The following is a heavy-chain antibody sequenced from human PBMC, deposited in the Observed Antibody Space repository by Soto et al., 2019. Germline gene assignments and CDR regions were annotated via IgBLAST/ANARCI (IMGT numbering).Heavy chain of an antibody. Sequence: SLRLSCSASGFNFKIYGMTWVRQAPGKGLEWISDISTLGTTIHYADSVRDRFTISRDNPTNTVYLHLTSLRDEDTAVYYCARVAIMRVVNSPLLFFDLWGQGTLVTVSS. J-gene: IGHJ4*02. V-gene: IGHV3-48*03. D-gene: IGHD3-10*01. CDR1: GFNFKIYG. CDR2: ISTLGTTI. CDR3: ARVAIMRVVNSPLLFFDL.